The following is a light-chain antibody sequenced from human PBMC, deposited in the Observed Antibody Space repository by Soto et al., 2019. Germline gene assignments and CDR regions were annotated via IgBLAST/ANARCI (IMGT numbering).Light chain of an antibody. V-gene: IGKV1-39*01. CDR3: QQSYSSPGT. CDR1: QDISKY. CDR2: AAS. Sequence: DIQMTQSPSSLSASVGDRVTITCQASQDISKYLNWYHQKPGKAPKLLIYAASNLQSGVPSRFSGGGSGTDFTLTINSLQPEDSATYYCQQSYSSPGTFGPGTKVHIK. J-gene: IGKJ3*01.